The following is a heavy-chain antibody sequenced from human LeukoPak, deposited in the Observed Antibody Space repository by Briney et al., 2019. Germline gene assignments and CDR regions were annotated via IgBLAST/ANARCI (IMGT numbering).Heavy chain of an antibody. CDR2: ISSSGSTI. V-gene: IGHV3-11*04. J-gene: IGHJ4*02. Sequence: GGSLRLSCAASGFTFSDYYMSWIRQAPGKGLEWVSYISSSGSTIYYADSVKGRFTISRDNAKNSLYLQMNSLRVEDTAVYYCARGGNSAFYDDRYDYWGQGTLVTVSS. CDR3: ARGGNSAFYDDRYDY. D-gene: IGHD3-22*01. CDR1: GFTFSDYY.